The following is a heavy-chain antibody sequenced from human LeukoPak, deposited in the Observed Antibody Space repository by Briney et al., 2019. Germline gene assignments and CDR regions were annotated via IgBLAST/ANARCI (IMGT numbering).Heavy chain of an antibody. Sequence: GGSLRLSCAASGFTFSSYGMHWVRQAPGKGLQWVSGISGSGGSTYYADSVKGRFTISRDNSKNTLYVQMNSLRAEDTAVYYCAKKGSGYYYDGRDYFDYWSQGTLVTVSS. J-gene: IGHJ4*02. CDR2: ISGSGGST. CDR1: GFTFSSYG. V-gene: IGHV3-23*01. CDR3: AKKGSGYYYDGRDYFDY. D-gene: IGHD3-22*01.